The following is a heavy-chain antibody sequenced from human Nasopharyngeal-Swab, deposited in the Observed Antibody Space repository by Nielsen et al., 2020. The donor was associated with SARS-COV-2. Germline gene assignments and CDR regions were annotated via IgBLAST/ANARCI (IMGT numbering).Heavy chain of an antibody. CDR3: VRATNLGGSLWVPDY. CDR1: GFTFSGYW. Sequence: GGSLRLSCAASGFTFSGYWMHWVRQAPGKRLVWVSRINDDGRDTIYADSVKGRFTISRDNAKNTLYLQMNSLRAEDTAVYYCVRATNLGGSLWVPDYWGQGTLVTVSS. CDR2: INDDGRDT. V-gene: IGHV3-74*01. J-gene: IGHJ4*02. D-gene: IGHD5-12*01.